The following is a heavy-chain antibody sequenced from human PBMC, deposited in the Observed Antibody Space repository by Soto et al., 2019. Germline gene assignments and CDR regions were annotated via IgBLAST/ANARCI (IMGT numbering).Heavy chain of an antibody. CDR2: ISSTTNYI. CDR1: GFTFTRYS. V-gene: IGHV3-21*01. Sequence: PGGSLRLSCASSGFTFTRYSMNWVRQAPGKGFEWVSSISSTTNYIYYGDSMKGRFTINRDNAKKSRYLEMNSRRAEDTAVYYCARESEDLTSNFDYWGQGTLVTVSS. CDR3: ARESEDLTSNFDY. J-gene: IGHJ4*02.